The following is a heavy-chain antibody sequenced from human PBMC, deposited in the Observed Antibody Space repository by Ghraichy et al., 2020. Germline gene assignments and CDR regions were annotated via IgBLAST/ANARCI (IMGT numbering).Heavy chain of an antibody. CDR1: GYTFTSYG. D-gene: IGHD1-7*01. J-gene: IGHJ6*02. V-gene: IGHV1-18*01. CDR2: ISAYNGNT. CDR3: ARVKDWYNWNYLFLYYYYGMDV. Sequence: ASVKVSCKASGYTFTSYGISWVRQAPGQGLEWMGWISAYNGNTNYAQKLQGRVTMTTDTSTSTAYMELRSLRSDDTAVYYCARVKDWYNWNYLFLYYYYGMDVWGQGTTVTVSS.